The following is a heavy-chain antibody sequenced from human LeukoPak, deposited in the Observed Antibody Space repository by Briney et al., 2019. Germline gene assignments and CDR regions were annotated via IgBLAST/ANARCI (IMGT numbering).Heavy chain of an antibody. V-gene: IGHV3-7*01. CDR1: GFTFSNYW. J-gene: IGHJ5*01. CDR2: IKEDGSDK. D-gene: IGHD6-19*01. Sequence: PGGSLRLSCVASGFTFSNYWMSWVRQAPGKGLEWVANIKEDGSDKYYVDSVKGRFTISRDNSKNSLYLQMNSLRAEDTAVYYCAKTGYSSSWFDYWGQGTLVTVSS. CDR3: AKTGYSSSWFDY.